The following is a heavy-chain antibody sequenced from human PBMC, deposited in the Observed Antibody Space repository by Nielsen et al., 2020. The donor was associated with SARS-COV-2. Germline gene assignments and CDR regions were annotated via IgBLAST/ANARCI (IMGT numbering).Heavy chain of an antibody. J-gene: IGHJ3*02. CDR2: ISYDGSNK. V-gene: IGHV3-30-3*01. CDR3: ARGAASAGTQAFDI. CDR1: GFTFSSYA. D-gene: IGHD1-7*01. Sequence: GGSLRLSCAASGFTFSSYAMHWVRQAPGKGLEWVAVISYDGSNKYYADSVKGRFTISRDNSKNTLYLQMNSLRAEDTAVYYCARGAASAGTQAFDIWGQGTMVTVSS.